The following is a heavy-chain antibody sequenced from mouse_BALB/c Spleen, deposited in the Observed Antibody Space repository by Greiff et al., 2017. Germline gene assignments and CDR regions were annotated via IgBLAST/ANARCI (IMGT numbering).Heavy chain of an antibody. CDR1: GYSITSDYA. D-gene: IGHD2-14*01. CDR2: ISYSGST. V-gene: IGHV3-2*02. J-gene: IGHJ2*01. CDR3: ARYYRYEGYFDY. Sequence: EVKLVESGPGLVKPSQSLSLTCTVTGYSITSDYAWNWIRQFPGNKLEWMGYISYSGSTSYNPSLKSRISITRDTSKNQFFLQLNSVTTEDTATYYCARYYRYEGYFDYWGQGTTLTVSS.